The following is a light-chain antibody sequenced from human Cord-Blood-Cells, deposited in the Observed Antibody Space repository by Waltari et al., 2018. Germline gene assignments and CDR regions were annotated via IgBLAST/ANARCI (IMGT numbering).Light chain of an antibody. V-gene: IGLV3-1*01. J-gene: IGLJ3*02. CDR2: QDS. Sequence: SYELTQPPSVSVSPGQTASITCSGDKLGEKYACWYQQKPGQSPVLVIYQDSKRPSGIPERFSGSNSGNTATLTISGTQAMDEADYYCQAWDSSTENWVFGGGTKLTVL. CDR1: KLGEKY. CDR3: QAWDSSTENWV.